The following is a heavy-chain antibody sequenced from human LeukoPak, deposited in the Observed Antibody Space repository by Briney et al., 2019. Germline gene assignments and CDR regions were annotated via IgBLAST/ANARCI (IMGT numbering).Heavy chain of an antibody. Sequence: PGGSLRLSCAASGFTFYSYGMHWVRQAPGKGLEWVAVISHDGSNIHYGDSVKGRFTISRDNSKNTLYLQMNSLRAEDTALYYCAGGTQQLLAFDIWGQGTMVTVSS. D-gene: IGHD6-13*01. CDR1: GFTFYSYG. V-gene: IGHV3-30*03. CDR3: AGGTQQLLAFDI. J-gene: IGHJ3*02. CDR2: ISHDGSNI.